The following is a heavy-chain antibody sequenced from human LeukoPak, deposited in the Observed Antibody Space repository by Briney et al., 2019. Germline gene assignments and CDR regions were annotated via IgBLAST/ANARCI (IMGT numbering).Heavy chain of an antibody. CDR3: ARSSTWYYFDY. CDR2: IYHSGST. V-gene: IGHV4-38-2*01. D-gene: IGHD6-13*01. CDR1: GYSISSAYY. J-gene: IGHJ4*02. Sequence: KSSETLSLTCAGSGYSISSAYYWGWIRQPPGKGLEWIGSIYHSGSTYYNPSLKSRVTISVDTSKNQFSLKLSSVTAADTAVYYCARSSTWYYFDYWGQGTLVTVSS.